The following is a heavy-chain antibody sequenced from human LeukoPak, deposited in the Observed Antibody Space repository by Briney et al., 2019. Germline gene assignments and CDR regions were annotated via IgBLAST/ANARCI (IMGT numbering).Heavy chain of an antibody. D-gene: IGHD3-22*01. V-gene: IGHV1-69*05. Sequence: SVKVSCKASGGTFSSYAISWVRQAPGQGLEWMGRIIPIFGTANYAQKFQGRVTITTDESTSTAYLELSSLRSEDTAVYYCARRTPISYDSSGYGDAFDIWGQGTMVTVSS. CDR1: GGTFSSYA. CDR3: ARRTPISYDSSGYGDAFDI. J-gene: IGHJ3*02. CDR2: IIPIFGTA.